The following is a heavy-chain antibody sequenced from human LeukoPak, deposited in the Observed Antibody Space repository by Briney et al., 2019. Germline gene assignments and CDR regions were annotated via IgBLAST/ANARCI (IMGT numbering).Heavy chain of an antibody. D-gene: IGHD3-16*02. CDR2: ISSSGTYI. CDR1: GYTFSDYS. J-gene: IGHJ3*02. Sequence: GRSLRLSCAASGYTFSDYSVNWVRQVPGNGLEWVSSISSSGTYIYYAHSVKGRFTISRDNARNSLFLQMNSLRAEDTAVYYCVSGNDPDYVWGTYRLDAFDIWGEGTMVIVSS. CDR3: VSGNDPDYVWGTYRLDAFDI. V-gene: IGHV3-21*01.